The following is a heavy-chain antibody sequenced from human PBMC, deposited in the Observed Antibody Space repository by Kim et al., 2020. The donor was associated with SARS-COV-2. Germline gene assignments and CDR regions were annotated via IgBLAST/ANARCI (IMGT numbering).Heavy chain of an antibody. Sequence: SETLSLTCTVSGGSISSSSYYWGWIRQPPGKGLAWIGSIYYSGSTYYKPSLKRRVTIFVDTSKNQFSLKLSSVTAADTAVYYCAGDPYITMIVVAQGDYYAMNVWGRGNTGTVTS. V-gene: IGHV4-39*02. CDR2: IYYSGST. D-gene: IGHD3-22*01. CDR3: AGDPYITMIVVAQGDYYAMNV. CDR1: GGSISSSSYY. J-gene: IGHJ6*02.